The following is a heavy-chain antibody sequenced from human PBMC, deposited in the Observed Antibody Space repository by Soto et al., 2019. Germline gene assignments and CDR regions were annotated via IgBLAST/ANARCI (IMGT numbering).Heavy chain of an antibody. D-gene: IGHD5-12*01. J-gene: IGHJ4*02. CDR2: ISGSGGST. CDR1: GFTFSSYA. CDR3: ARDLIVRRWLQLQLDY. Sequence: EVQLLESGGGLVQPGGSLRLSCAASGFTFSSYAMSWVRQAPGKGLEWVSAISGSGGSTYYADSVKGRFTISRDNSKNTLYLQMNSLRAEDTAVYYCARDLIVRRWLQLQLDYWGQGTLVTVSS. V-gene: IGHV3-23*01.